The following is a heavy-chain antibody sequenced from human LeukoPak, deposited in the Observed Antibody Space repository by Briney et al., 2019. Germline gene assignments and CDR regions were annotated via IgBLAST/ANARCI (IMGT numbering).Heavy chain of an antibody. CDR2: INHSGYT. J-gene: IGHJ4*02. D-gene: IGHD1-26*01. CDR1: GGSFSGYY. V-gene: IGHV4-34*01. Sequence: SETLSLTCAVYGGSFSGYYWSWIRQPPGKGLEWIGEINHSGYTNYNPSLKSRVTISVDTSKNQFSLKLSSVTAADTAVYYCARWMVGDTFDYWGQGTLVTVSS. CDR3: ARWMVGDTFDY.